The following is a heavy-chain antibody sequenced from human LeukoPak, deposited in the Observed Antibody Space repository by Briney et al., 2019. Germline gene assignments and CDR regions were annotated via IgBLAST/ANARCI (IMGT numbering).Heavy chain of an antibody. CDR3: ARDSNTGIAFDI. V-gene: IGHV3-7*01. CDR1: GFTFSSYW. Sequence: GGSLRLSCAASGFTFSSYWMSWVRQAPGKGLEWVANIKQDGSEKYYVDSVKGRFSISRDNAKNSLYLQMNSLRAEDTAMYYCARDSNTGIAFDIWGQGTMVTVYS. D-gene: IGHD2-2*01. J-gene: IGHJ3*02. CDR2: IKQDGSEK.